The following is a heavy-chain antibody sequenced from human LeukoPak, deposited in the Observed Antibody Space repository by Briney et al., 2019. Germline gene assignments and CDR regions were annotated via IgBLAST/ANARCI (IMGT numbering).Heavy chain of an antibody. CDR3: ARDRRYCSSTSCYSLGLGY. CDR2: ISAYNGNT. V-gene: IGHV1-18*01. CDR1: GYTFTSYG. Sequence: GASVKVSCKASGYTFTSYGISWVRQAPGQGLEWTGWISAYNGNTNYAQKLQGRVTMTTDTSTSTAYMELRSLRSDDTAVYYCARDRRYCSSTSCYSLGLGYWGQGTLVTVSS. D-gene: IGHD2-2*01. J-gene: IGHJ4*02.